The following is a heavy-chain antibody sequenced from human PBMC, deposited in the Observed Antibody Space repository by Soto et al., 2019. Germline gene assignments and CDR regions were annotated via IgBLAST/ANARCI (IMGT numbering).Heavy chain of an antibody. CDR3: ARDRHVGPFSYKGDDGMDV. D-gene: IGHD3-3*02. Sequence: SETLSLTCTVSGGSISSGDYYWSWIRQSPGKGLEWIGHIYYSGAKYLSEALEGRVTMSLDTSKNQSSMHLRSVTAADTATYFCARDRHVGPFSYKGDDGMDVWGQGTTVTVYS. J-gene: IGHJ6*02. CDR1: GGSISSGDYY. V-gene: IGHV4-30-4*01. CDR2: IYYSGAK.